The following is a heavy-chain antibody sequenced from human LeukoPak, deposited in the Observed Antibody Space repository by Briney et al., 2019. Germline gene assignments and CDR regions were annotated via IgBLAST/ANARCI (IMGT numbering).Heavy chain of an antibody. CDR1: GGSISSGGYY. CDR3: ARKPPVSWDFDY. D-gene: IGHD3-16*01. J-gene: IGHJ4*02. CDR2: IYHSGST. Sequence: SETLSLTCTVSGGSISSGGYYWSWIRQPPGKGLEWIGYIYHSGSTYYNPSLKSRVTISVDRSKNQFSLKLSSVTAADTAVYYCARKPPVSWDFDYWGQGTLVTVSS. V-gene: IGHV4-30-2*01.